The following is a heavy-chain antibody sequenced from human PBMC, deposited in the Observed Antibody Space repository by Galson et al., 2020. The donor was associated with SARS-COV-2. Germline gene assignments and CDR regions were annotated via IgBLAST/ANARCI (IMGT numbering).Heavy chain of an antibody. CDR1: GGSFSGYY. V-gene: IGHV4-34*01. CDR3: ARATYSSSWYVQYYYYYYYMDV. D-gene: IGHD6-13*01. J-gene: IGHJ6*03. Sequence: SETLSLTCAVYGGSFSGYYWSWIRQPPGKGLEWIGEINHSGSTNYNPSLKSRVTISVDTSKNQFSLKLSSVTAADTAVYYCARATYSSSWYVQYYYYYYYMDVWGKGTTVTVSS. CDR2: INHSGST.